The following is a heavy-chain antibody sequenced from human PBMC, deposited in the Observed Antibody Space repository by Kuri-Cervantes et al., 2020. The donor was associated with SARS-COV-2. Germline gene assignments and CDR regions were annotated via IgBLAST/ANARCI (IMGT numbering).Heavy chain of an antibody. CDR1: GGSISSSSYY. D-gene: IGHD3-3*01. V-gene: IGHV4-39*02. J-gene: IGHJ1*01. CDR3: ARDSDDDVWSGYSTAEYFQH. CDR2: IYYSGST. Sequence: GSLRLSCTVSGGSISSSSYYWGWIRQPPGKGLEWIGSIYYSGSTYYNPSLKSRVTISVDTSKNQFSLKLSSVTAADTAVYYCARDSDDDVWSGYSTAEYFQHWGQGTLVTVSS.